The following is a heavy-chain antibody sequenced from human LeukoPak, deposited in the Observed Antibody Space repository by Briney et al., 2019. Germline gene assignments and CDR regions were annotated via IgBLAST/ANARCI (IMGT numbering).Heavy chain of an antibody. Sequence: SETLSLTCTVSGGSIFSGGYYWSWIRQHPGNGLEWIGYIYYSGTTYYNPSLKSRVTISMDTSKNQLPLKLSSVTAADTAVYYCARISSRGLGFDIWGQGSMVTVSS. CDR3: ARISSRGLGFDI. D-gene: IGHD3/OR15-3a*01. CDR2: IYYSGTT. V-gene: IGHV4-31*03. J-gene: IGHJ3*02. CDR1: GGSIFSGGYY.